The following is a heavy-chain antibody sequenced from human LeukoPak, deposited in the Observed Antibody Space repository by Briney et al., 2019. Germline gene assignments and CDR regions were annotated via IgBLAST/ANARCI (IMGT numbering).Heavy chain of an antibody. J-gene: IGHJ4*02. D-gene: IGHD2-2*02. Sequence: ASVTVSYKASGYTFTSYGISWVRQAPGQGLEWMGWISAYNGNTNYAQKLQGRVTMTTDTSTSTAYMELRSLRSDDTAVYYCARVRGPLGYCSSTGCYIDYWGQGTLVTVSS. CDR2: ISAYNGNT. CDR3: ARVRGPLGYCSSTGCYIDY. V-gene: IGHV1-18*01. CDR1: GYTFTSYG.